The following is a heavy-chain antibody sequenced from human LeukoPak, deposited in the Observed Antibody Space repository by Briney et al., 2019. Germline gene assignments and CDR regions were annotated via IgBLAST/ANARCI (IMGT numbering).Heavy chain of an antibody. CDR1: GFTITNYA. V-gene: IGHV3-23*01. D-gene: IGHD3-22*01. Sequence: GRSLRLSCAASGFTITNYAMSWVRQSPGKGLEWVSGLSTSPRYADSVRGRFTVSRDHSTNTLYLQMNRLRAEDTAVYYCARGEVAVQYYFESWGQGTLVTVSS. CDR3: ARGEVAVQYYFES. J-gene: IGHJ4*02. CDR2: LSTSPR.